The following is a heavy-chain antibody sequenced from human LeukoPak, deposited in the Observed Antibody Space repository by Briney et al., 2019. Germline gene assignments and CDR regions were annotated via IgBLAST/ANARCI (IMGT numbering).Heavy chain of an antibody. J-gene: IGHJ4*02. V-gene: IGHV4-59*01. D-gene: IGHD6-13*01. CDR1: GGSISSYY. CDR2: ISYSGTT. CDR3: ARDRGNYFDY. Sequence: SETLSLTCTVSGGSISSYYWSWIQQPPGKGLEWIGYISYSGTTNYNPSLKSRVTISVAPSKNQFSLKLRSVTAPDTAVYYCARDRGNYFDYWGQGTLVTVSS.